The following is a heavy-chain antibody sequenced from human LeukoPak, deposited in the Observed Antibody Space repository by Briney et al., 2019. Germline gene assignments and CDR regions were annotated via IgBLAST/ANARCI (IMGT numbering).Heavy chain of an antibody. CDR2: IIPIFGTS. Sequence: GASVKVSCKASGGTFSNYAISWVRQAPGQGLEWMGGIIPIFGTSNYAQKFQGRVTMTRDTSTSTAYMELRSLRSDDTAVYYCARAEGYCSDGSCYSGYFQHWGQGTLVTVSS. J-gene: IGHJ1*01. CDR1: GGTFSNYA. D-gene: IGHD2-15*01. V-gene: IGHV1-69*05. CDR3: ARAEGYCSDGSCYSGYFQH.